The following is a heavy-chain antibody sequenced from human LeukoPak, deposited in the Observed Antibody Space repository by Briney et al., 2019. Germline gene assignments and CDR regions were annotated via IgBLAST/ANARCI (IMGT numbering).Heavy chain of an antibody. CDR1: GFTFSSYP. Sequence: GGSLRLSCAASGFTFSSYPMHWVRQAPGKGLEWVSAISGSDGSTYYADSVKGRFTISRDNSKNTLYLQMNSLRAEDTAVYYCAKAGDYSYFDYWGQGTLVTVSS. D-gene: IGHD4-11*01. CDR3: AKAGDYSYFDY. V-gene: IGHV3-23*01. J-gene: IGHJ4*02. CDR2: ISGSDGST.